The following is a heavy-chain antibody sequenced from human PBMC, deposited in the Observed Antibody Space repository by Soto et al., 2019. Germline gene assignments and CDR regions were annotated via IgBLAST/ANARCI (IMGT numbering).Heavy chain of an antibody. V-gene: IGHV1-46*01. CDR3: AKGGGTLDN. CDR2: INPRDGTT. J-gene: IGHJ4*02. CDR1: GYTFIGYA. Sequence: QVQLVQSGAEVKKSGASVKVSCKASGYTFIGYAMYWVRQAPGQGLEWMGIINPRDGTTTYAQKFQGRVTVTRDTSTSTVYMELSSLRSEDTAVYYCAKGGGTLDNWGQGTLVTVSS.